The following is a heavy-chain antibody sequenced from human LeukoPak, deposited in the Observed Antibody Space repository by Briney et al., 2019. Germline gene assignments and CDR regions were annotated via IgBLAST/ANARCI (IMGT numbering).Heavy chain of an antibody. Sequence: SGGSLRLSCAASGFTFSSYWMHWVRQAPGMGLVWVSRIKSDGSTTTYADYVKGRFTIFRDNAKNTLYLQMNSLRAEDTAVYYCARVVDTHFDYWGQGSLVTVSS. V-gene: IGHV3-74*01. J-gene: IGHJ4*02. CDR1: GFTFSSYW. CDR3: ARVVDTHFDY. D-gene: IGHD5-18*01. CDR2: IKSDGSTT.